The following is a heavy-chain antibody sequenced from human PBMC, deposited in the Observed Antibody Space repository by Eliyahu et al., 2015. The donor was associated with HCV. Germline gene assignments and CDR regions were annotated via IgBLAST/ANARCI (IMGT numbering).Heavy chain of an antibody. CDR2: ISSTSSYI. CDR3: ARDRGYSSSSSLDY. V-gene: IGHV3-21*01. D-gene: IGHD6-6*01. CDR1: GFSFSGXS. J-gene: IGHJ4*02. Sequence: EVQLVESGGGLVKPGGSLRLSCAASGFSFSGXSMNWVRQATGKGLDWVSYISSTSSYIFYAESVKGRFTVSRDNAKNSLYLQMNSLRAEDTAVYYCARDRGYSSSSSLDYWGQGTLVTVSS.